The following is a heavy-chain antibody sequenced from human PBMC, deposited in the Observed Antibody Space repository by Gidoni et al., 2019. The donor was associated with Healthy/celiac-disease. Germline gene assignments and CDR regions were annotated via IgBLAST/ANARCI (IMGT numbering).Heavy chain of an antibody. CDR2: ISGSGGST. D-gene: IGHD3-22*01. CDR1: GFTFSSYA. V-gene: IGHV3-23*01. Sequence: EVQLLESGGGLVQPGGSLRLSCAASGFTFSSYAMSWVRQAPGKGLEWVSAISGSGGSTYYADSVKGRFTISRDNSKNTLYLQMNSLRAEDMAVYYCAKPYYYDSSGLSLIDYWGQGTLVTVSS. J-gene: IGHJ4*02. CDR3: AKPYYYDSSGLSLIDY.